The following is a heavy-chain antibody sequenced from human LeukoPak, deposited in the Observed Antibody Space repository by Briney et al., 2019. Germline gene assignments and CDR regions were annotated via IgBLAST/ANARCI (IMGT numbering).Heavy chain of an antibody. CDR1: GFTFSSYG. D-gene: IGHD4-17*01. CDR2: IWYDGSNK. CDR3: ARVYYGDYGALDY. J-gene: IGHJ4*02. Sequence: GGSLRLSCAASGFTFSSYGMHWVRQAPGKGLGWVAVIWYDGSNKYYADSVKGRFTISRDNSKNTLYLQMNSLRAEDTAVYYCARVYYGDYGALDYWGQGTLVTVSS. V-gene: IGHV3-33*08.